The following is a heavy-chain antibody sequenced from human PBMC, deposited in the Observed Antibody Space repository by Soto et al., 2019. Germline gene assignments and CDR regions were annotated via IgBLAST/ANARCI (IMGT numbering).Heavy chain of an antibody. CDR2: IYSGGST. CDR3: ARKKIAYDPPYFDI. V-gene: IGHV3-66*01. Sequence: EEHLLESGGGLVQPGGSLGLSCAASGFSVSTNYMSWVRQAPGKGLEWVSVIYSGGSTYYADSVKGRFTISRDNPKNTLYLQMNSLRAEDTAVYYCARKKIAYDPPYFDIWGQGTMVTVSS. D-gene: IGHD2-21*01. CDR1: GFSVSTNY. J-gene: IGHJ3*02.